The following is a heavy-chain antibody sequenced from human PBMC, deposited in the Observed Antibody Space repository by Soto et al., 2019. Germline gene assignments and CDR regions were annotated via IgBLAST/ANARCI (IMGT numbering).Heavy chain of an antibody. CDR3: AHSRYSSGWCPDY. CDR1: GGSISSYY. V-gene: IGHV4-59*01. Sequence: SETLSLTCTVSGGSISSYYWSWLRQPPGKGLEWIGYIYYSGSTNYNPSLKSRVTKDTSKNQVVLTMTNMDPVDTATYYCAHSRYSSGWCPDYWGQGTLVTVSS. J-gene: IGHJ4*02. CDR2: IYYSGST. D-gene: IGHD6-19*01.